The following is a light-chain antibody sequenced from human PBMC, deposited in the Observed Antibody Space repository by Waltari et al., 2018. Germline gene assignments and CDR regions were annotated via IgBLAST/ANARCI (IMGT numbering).Light chain of an antibody. Sequence: QAALTQPPSVSKSLGQSVTISCTGTSSDVGGYNDVSWYQQHPGTAPKFLIYDVNKRPPGVSDRFSGSKSGNTASLTISGLQAEDEADYYCCSYRSGNTYIFGGGTRLTVL. CDR3: CSYRSGNTYI. V-gene: IGLV2-14*03. CDR1: SSDVGGYND. CDR2: DVN. J-gene: IGLJ2*01.